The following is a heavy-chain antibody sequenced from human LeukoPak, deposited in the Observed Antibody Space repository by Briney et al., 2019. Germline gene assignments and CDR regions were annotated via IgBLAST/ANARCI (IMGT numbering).Heavy chain of an antibody. CDR1: GYSFTSYW. Sequence: GESLKISCKGSGYSFTSYWIGWVRQMPGKGLEWMGIIYPGDSDTRYSPSFQGQVTISADKSISTAYLQWSSLKASDTAMYYCAGKPGIAVAGNAFDIWGQGTMVTVSS. D-gene: IGHD6-19*01. CDR3: AGKPGIAVAGNAFDI. CDR2: IYPGDSDT. J-gene: IGHJ3*02. V-gene: IGHV5-51*01.